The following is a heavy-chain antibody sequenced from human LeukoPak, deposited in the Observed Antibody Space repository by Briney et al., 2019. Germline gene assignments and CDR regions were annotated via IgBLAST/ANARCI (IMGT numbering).Heavy chain of an antibody. CDR1: GFTFSNAW. J-gene: IGHJ3*02. CDR3: AKDVEQQLVLAFDI. D-gene: IGHD6-13*01. V-gene: IGHV3-23*01. Sequence: GGSLRHSCAASGFTFSNAWMRWARPATGRALEWVSNIRGSGGSTYYADSVKGRFTISRDNPKNTLYLQMNSLRAEDTAVYFCAKDVEQQLVLAFDIWGQGTMVTVSS. CDR2: IRGSGGST.